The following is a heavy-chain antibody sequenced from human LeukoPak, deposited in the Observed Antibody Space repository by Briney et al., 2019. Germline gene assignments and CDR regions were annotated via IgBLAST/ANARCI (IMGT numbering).Heavy chain of an antibody. CDR3: ARGFSGSYFGY. CDR2: ISSSSSTI. D-gene: IGHD1-26*01. Sequence: GGSLRLYCAASGLTFSSYSMNWVRQAPGKGLEWVSYISSSSSTICYADSVKGRFTLSRDNAKNSLYLQMNSLIAADTAENYGARGFSGSYFGYWGQGTLVTVSS. CDR1: GLTFSSYS. V-gene: IGHV3-48*01. J-gene: IGHJ4*02.